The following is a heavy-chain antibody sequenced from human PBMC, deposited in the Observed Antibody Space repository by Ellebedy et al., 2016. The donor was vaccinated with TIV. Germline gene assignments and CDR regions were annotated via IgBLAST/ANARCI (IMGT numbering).Heavy chain of an antibody. V-gene: IGHV3-33*03. CDR3: AKDTSGSYQDAFDI. D-gene: IGHD3-10*01. Sequence: PGGSLRLSCNASGFTFHNYGMHWVRQAPGKGLEWVALIWYDGSTAHYADSVRGRFTISRDNSKDTLYLQMNSLRADDTAVYYCAKDTSGSYQDAFDIWGQGTMITVSS. J-gene: IGHJ3*02. CDR1: GFTFHNYG. CDR2: IWYDGSTA.